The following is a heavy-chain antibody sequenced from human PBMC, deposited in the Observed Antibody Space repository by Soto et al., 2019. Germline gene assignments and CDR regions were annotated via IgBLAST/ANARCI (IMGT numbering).Heavy chain of an antibody. CDR2: FDPEDGET. D-gene: IGHD6-13*01. CDR1: GYTLTELS. J-gene: IGHJ4*02. V-gene: IGHV1-24*01. Sequence: ASVKVSCKVSGYTLTELSMHWVRQAPGKGLEWMGGFDPEDGETIYAQKFQGRVTMTEDTSTDTAYMELSSPRSEDTAVYYCATGPGQMVQIEYWGQGTLVTVSS. CDR3: ATGPGQMVQIEY.